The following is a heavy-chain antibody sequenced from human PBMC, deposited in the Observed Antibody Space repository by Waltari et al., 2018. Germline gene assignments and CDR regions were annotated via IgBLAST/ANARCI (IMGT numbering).Heavy chain of an antibody. D-gene: IGHD2-2*01. CDR1: GGSISSYY. V-gene: IGHV4-4*07. J-gene: IGHJ3*02. Sequence: QVQLQESGPGLVKPSETLSLTCTVSGGSISSYYWSWIRQPAGKGLEWIGRIYTSGSTNYNPSLKSRVTMSVDTSKNQFSLKLSSVTAADTAVYYCAISPHCSSTSCYEGGAFDIWGQGTMVTVSS. CDR2: IYTSGST. CDR3: AISPHCSSTSCYEGGAFDI.